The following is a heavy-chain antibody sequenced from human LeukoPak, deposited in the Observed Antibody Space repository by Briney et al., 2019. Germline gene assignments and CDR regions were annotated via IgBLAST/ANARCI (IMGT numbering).Heavy chain of an antibody. CDR3: ARDPNPTMIVAYNWFDP. V-gene: IGHV3-11*04. Sequence: GGSLRLSCAASGFTFDDYGMSWVRQAPGKGLEWVSHISSSGSTIYYADSVKGRFTISRDNAKNSLYLQMNSLRAEDTAVYYCARDPNPTMIVAYNWFDPWGQGTLVTVSS. D-gene: IGHD3-22*01. J-gene: IGHJ5*02. CDR1: GFTFDDYG. CDR2: ISSSGSTI.